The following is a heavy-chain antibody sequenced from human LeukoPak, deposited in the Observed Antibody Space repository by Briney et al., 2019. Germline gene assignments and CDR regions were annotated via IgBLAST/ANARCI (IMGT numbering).Heavy chain of an antibody. CDR1: GFSVSNLV. V-gene: IGHV3-33*01. Sequence: GGSVTYICSGSGFSVSNLVMHWVRQTPGKGLEWVAVIWYDGSKKYYAETVKGRFTIARDNSKNTLYLHMNSLRVEDTAVYFYTRRAGDNDRGFDIWGQGTLVTVSS. J-gene: IGHJ1*01. CDR3: TRRAGDNDRGFDI. D-gene: IGHD4-23*01. CDR2: IWYDGSKK.